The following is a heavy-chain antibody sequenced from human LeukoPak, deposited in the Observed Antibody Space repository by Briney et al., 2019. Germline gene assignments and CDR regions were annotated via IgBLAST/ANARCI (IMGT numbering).Heavy chain of an antibody. D-gene: IGHD6-25*01. CDR2: IYTSGST. Sequence: PSETLSLTCTVSGGSISSGSYHLSWIRQPAGKGLEWIGRIYTSGSTNYNPSLKSRVTISVDTSKNQFSLKLSSVTAADTAVYYCARVTAYSSENYFDYWGQGTLVTVSS. V-gene: IGHV4-61*02. CDR1: GGSISSGSYH. J-gene: IGHJ4*02. CDR3: ARVTAYSSENYFDY.